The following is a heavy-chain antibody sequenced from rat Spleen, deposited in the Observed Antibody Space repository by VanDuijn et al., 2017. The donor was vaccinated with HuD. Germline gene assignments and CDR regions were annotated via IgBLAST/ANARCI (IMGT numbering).Heavy chain of an antibody. V-gene: IGHV5-31*01. Sequence: EVQLVESGGGLVQPGRSLKLSCVASGFTFNNYWMTWISQAPGKGLEWVASVTNTGGGTYYPDSVKGRFNISRDNAKKTLYLEMNSLRQEDTATYYCTRAYPGPRGDYWGQGVMVTVSS. D-gene: IGHD1-4*01. CDR1: GFTFNNYW. CDR2: VTNTGGGT. J-gene: IGHJ2*01. CDR3: TRAYPGPRGDY.